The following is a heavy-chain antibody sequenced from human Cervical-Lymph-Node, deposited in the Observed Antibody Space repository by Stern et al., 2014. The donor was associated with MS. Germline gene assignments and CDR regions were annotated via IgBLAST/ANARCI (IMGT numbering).Heavy chain of an antibody. J-gene: IGHJ4*02. Sequence: EVQLVESGAEVKKPGESLKISCKGSGYTFTTYWIGWVRQMTGKGLEWMGMFYPADSDTRYSPSFQGQVTFSADKSISTAYLQWSSLKASDTAMYFCARQLNSEALDYWGPGTLVTVSS. V-gene: IGHV5-51*01. D-gene: IGHD4-11*01. CDR3: ARQLNSEALDY. CDR1: GYTFTTYW. CDR2: FYPADSDT.